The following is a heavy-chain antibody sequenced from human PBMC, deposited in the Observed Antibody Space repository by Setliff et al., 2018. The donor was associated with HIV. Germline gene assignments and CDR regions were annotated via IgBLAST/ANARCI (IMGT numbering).Heavy chain of an antibody. CDR1: GYTFTTYN. Sequence: ASVKVSCKASGYTFTTYNINWVRQAPGQGLEWMGRINPNSGGTNYAQKFQGRVTMTRDTSISTAYMELSGLRSDDTAVYYCARDAWVEFLEWAFYGMDVWGQGTTVTVSS. J-gene: IGHJ6*02. D-gene: IGHD3-3*02. CDR3: ARDAWVEFLEWAFYGMDV. CDR2: INPNSGGT. V-gene: IGHV1-2*06.